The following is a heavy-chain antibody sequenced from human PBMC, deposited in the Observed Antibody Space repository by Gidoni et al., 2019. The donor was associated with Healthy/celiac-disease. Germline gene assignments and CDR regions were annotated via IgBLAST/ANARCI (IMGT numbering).Heavy chain of an antibody. V-gene: IGHV3-30-3*01. CDR2: MSDEGSNK. Sequence: QVQLVESGGGVVQPGRSLRLSCAASGFTFSSYAMHWVRQATGKGLEWVAVMSDEGSNKYYADSVKGRFTISRDNSKNTLYLQMNSLRAEDTAVYYCARDLSWLVSPHGYFDYWGQGTLVTVSS. CDR3: ARDLSWLVSPHGYFDY. D-gene: IGHD6-19*01. J-gene: IGHJ4*02. CDR1: GFTFSSYA.